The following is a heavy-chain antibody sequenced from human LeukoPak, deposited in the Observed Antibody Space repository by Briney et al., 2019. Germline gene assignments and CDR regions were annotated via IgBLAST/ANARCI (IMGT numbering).Heavy chain of an antibody. Sequence: SETLSLTCAVYGGSFSGYYWSWIRQPPGKGLEWIGEINHSGSTNYNPSLKSRVTISVDTSKNQFSLKLSSVTAADTAVYYCASTPMTTMAFDIWGQGTMVTVSS. D-gene: IGHD4-17*01. CDR2: INHSGST. V-gene: IGHV4-34*01. CDR1: GGSFSGYY. CDR3: ASTPMTTMAFDI. J-gene: IGHJ3*02.